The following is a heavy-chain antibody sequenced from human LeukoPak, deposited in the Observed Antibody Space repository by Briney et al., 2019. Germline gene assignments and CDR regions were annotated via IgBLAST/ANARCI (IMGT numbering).Heavy chain of an antibody. CDR3: AWELPRTDAFDI. CDR2: ISGNGGST. Sequence: GGSLRLSCAASGFTFTSFGMHWVRQAPGKGLESVSGISGNGGSTYYADSVKGRFTISRDNSKSTLYLQMSSLRAEDTAVYYCAWELPRTDAFDIWGQGTLVTVSS. J-gene: IGHJ3*02. V-gene: IGHV3-64D*06. CDR1: GFTFTSFG. D-gene: IGHD3-10*01.